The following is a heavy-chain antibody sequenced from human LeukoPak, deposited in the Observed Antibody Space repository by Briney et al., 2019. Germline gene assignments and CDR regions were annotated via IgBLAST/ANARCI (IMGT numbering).Heavy chain of an antibody. CDR3: AKDRSDWLLYFDY. D-gene: IGHD3-9*01. Sequence: GGSLRLSCAASGFTFSSYAMSWVRQAPGKGLEWVSAISGSGGSTYYADSVKGRFTISRDNSKNTLYLQTNSLRAEDTAVYYCAKDRSDWLLYFDYWGQGTLVTVSS. J-gene: IGHJ4*02. CDR2: ISGSGGST. V-gene: IGHV3-23*01. CDR1: GFTFSSYA.